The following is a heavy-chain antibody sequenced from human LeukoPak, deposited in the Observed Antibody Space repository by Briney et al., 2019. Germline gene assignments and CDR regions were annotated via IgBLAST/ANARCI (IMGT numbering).Heavy chain of an antibody. Sequence: GGSLRLSCAASGFTFSSYYMTWVRQAPGKGLEWVSVMYSGGSTYYADSVKGRVAISRDNSQNTVFLQMNSVRGGDTAVYYCARSYSNHLFGMDVWGQGTAVTVSS. CDR3: ARSYSNHLFGMDV. D-gene: IGHD4-11*01. CDR2: MYSGGST. V-gene: IGHV3-66*01. J-gene: IGHJ6*02. CDR1: GFTFSSYY.